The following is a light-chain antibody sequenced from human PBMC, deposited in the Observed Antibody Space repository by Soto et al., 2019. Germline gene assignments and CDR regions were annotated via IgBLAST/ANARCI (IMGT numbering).Light chain of an antibody. J-gene: IGLJ1*01. CDR1: SSNIGAGYD. CDR2: GNN. V-gene: IGLV1-40*01. CDR3: QSYDSGLSTYV. Sequence: QSVLTQPPSVSGAPGQRVTISCTGSSSNIGAGYDVHWYQQVPGTAPKLLIHGNNNRPSGIPDRFSGSKSDTSASLAIAGLQAEDEADYYCQSYDSGLSTYVFGTGTKVTVL.